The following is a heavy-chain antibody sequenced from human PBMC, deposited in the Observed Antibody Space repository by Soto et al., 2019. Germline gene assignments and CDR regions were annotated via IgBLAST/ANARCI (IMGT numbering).Heavy chain of an antibody. CDR2: INSDGSHT. Sequence: DVQLVESGGGVVQPGGSLRLSCAASGLSFNIYWMHWVRQVPGKGLVWLARINSDGSHTIYVDSVKGRFTISRDNAKNTVFLQMDSLRHEDTGVYYCAGGMAGLDVWGQGTTVTVSS. CDR1: GLSFNIYW. CDR3: AGGMAGLDV. V-gene: IGHV3-74*01. J-gene: IGHJ6*02.